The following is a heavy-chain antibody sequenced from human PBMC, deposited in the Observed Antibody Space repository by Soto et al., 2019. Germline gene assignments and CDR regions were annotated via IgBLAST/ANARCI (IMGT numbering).Heavy chain of an antibody. D-gene: IGHD2-2*01. J-gene: IGHJ6*03. CDR1: GFSLSNASMG. CDR2: IFSNDEK. V-gene: IGHV2-26*01. Sequence: SGPTLVNPTETPTLTYTVSGFSLSNASMGVSWIRQPPGKALEWLAHIFSNDEKSYSTSLKSRLTISKDTSKSQVVLTMTNMDPVDTATYYCARGGYCSSTSCYAYYYYYMDVWGKGTTVTVSS. CDR3: ARGGYCSSTSCYAYYYYYMDV.